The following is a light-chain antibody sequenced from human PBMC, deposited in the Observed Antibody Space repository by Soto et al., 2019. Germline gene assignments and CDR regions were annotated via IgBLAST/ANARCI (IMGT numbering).Light chain of an antibody. CDR2: VNSDGSH. J-gene: IGLJ3*02. CDR1: SGHNNYA. CDR3: QSWGTGVRV. V-gene: IGLV4-69*01. Sequence: QLVLTQSPSASASLGASVKLTCTLDSGHNNYAIAWHQQQPEKGPRYLMKVNSDGSHTKGDGVPDRFSGSSSGAARYLTISSLQSDDEADYYCQSWGTGVRVFGGGTKLTVL.